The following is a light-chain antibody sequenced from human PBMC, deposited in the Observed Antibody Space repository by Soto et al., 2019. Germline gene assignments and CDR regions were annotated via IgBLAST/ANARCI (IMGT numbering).Light chain of an antibody. CDR2: DVS. CDR3: CSFAGSSTLV. CDR1: SSDVGGYNY. V-gene: IGLV2-11*01. Sequence: QSVLTQPRSVSGSPGQSVTISCTGTSSDVGGYNYVSWYQQHPGKAPKLMIYDVSKRPSGVPDRFSGSKSGNTASLTISGLQAEDEADSYCCSFAGSSTLVFGGGTKVTVL. J-gene: IGLJ2*01.